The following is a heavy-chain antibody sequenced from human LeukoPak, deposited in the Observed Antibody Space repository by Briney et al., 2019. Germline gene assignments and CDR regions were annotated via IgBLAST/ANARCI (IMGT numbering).Heavy chain of an antibody. J-gene: IGHJ5*01. V-gene: IGHV1-2*02. CDR3: ARVMAYYQILSSFES. D-gene: IGHD3-9*01. CDR2: INPNSGDT. Sequence: ASVKVSCKASGYTFTSYYMHWVRQAPGQGLEWMGWINPNSGDTKYAQKFQGRVTMTRDTSISTAYMDLRSLRSDDTAVYYCARVMAYYQILSSFESWGQGTLVTVSS. CDR1: GYTFTSYY.